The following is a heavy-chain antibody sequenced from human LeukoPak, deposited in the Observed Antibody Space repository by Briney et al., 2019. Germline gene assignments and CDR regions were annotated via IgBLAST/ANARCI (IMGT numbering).Heavy chain of an antibody. CDR2: MYYSGST. CDR1: GDPIRSYY. CDR3: ARGHSSPGYYYKDV. Sequence: PSETLSLTCTVSGDPIRSYYWRWLRQPPGKGLEWHGHMYYSGSTNYTPSLKSRVTISVDTAKNQFSLKLSSVTAADTSVYYCARGHSSPGYYYKDVWGKGTTVTVSS. J-gene: IGHJ6*03. D-gene: IGHD6-13*01. V-gene: IGHV4-59*01.